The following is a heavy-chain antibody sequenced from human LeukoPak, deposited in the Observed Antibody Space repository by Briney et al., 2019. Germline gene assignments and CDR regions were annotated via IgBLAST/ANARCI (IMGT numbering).Heavy chain of an antibody. CDR3: AKSGRNWAYLEY. V-gene: IGHV3-33*06. D-gene: IGHD7-27*01. CDR1: GFTLSNYG. Sequence: GGSLRLSCAVSGFTLSNYGMHWVRQAPGRGLEWVAVIWYDGTNKYYADSVRGRFTISRDSSNNTLYLQMNSLRAEDTAVYYCAKSGRNWAYLEYWGQGTLVTVSS. CDR2: IWYDGTNK. J-gene: IGHJ4*02.